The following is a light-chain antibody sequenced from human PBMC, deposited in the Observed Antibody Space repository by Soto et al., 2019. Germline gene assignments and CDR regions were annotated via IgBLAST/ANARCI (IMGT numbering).Light chain of an antibody. J-gene: IGKJ1*01. CDR1: QGVGGW. V-gene: IGKV1-12*01. CDR2: ATS. CDR3: QRYGSSTT. Sequence: IQMTQSPSSVSASVGDRVTMTCRASQGVGGWLAWYQQKPGKVPKLLIYATSSLHSGVPSRFSGSGSGTDFTLSISSLQPEDFAVYYCQRYGSSTTFGQGTKVEVK.